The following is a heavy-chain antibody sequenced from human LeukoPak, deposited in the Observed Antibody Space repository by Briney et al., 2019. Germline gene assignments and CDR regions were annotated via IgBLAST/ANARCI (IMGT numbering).Heavy chain of an antibody. D-gene: IGHD6-13*01. CDR3: ARGIAAAGHYYCMDV. CDR2: ISSSSSYI. V-gene: IGHV3-21*01. J-gene: IGHJ6*03. Sequence: GGSLRLSCAASGFTFSSYSMNWVRQAPGKGLEWVSSISSSSSYIYYADSVKGRFTISRDNAKNSLYLQMNSLRAEDTAVYYCARGIAAAGHYYCMDVWGKGTTVTVSS. CDR1: GFTFSSYS.